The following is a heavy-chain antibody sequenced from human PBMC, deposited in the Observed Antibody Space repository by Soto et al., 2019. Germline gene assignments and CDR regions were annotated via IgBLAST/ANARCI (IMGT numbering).Heavy chain of an antibody. J-gene: IGHJ4*02. V-gene: IGHV4-30-4*01. Sequence: ASETLSLTCTVSGGSISSGDYYWSWIRQPPGKGLEWIGYIYYSGSTYYNPSLKSRVTISVDTSKNQFSLKLSSVTAADTAVYYCASRMATTLFDYWGQGTLVTVSS. CDR1: GGSISSGDYY. CDR2: IYYSGST. D-gene: IGHD5-12*01. CDR3: ASRMATTLFDY.